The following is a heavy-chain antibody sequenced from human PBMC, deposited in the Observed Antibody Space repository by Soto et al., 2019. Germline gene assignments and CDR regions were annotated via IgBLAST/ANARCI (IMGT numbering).Heavy chain of an antibody. V-gene: IGHV1-18*01. J-gene: IGHJ4*02. CDR3: GRDPPPPDS. CDR1: GYTFAIYA. Sequence: QVQLGQSGAEVKKPGASVKVSCKASGYTFAIYAISWMRQAPGQGLEWKGWISAYNGNTNYAQKLQGRVTMTTDTSTSTDYMELRSLRSDDTALYYCGRDPPPPDSWGQGTLVTVSS. CDR2: ISAYNGNT.